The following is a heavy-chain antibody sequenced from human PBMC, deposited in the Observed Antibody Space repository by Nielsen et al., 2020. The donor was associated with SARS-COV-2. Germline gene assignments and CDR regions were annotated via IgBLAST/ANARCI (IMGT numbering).Heavy chain of an antibody. CDR1: GFTFSSYE. CDR2: ISSSGSTI. D-gene: IGHD3-10*01. Sequence: GESLKISCAASGFTFSSYEMNWVRQAPGKGLEWVSYISSSGSTIYYADSVKGRFTISRDNAKNSLYLQMNSLRAEDTAVYYCARDYYGSGSYYFYYYYGMDVWGQGTTVTVSS. J-gene: IGHJ6*02. V-gene: IGHV3-48*03. CDR3: ARDYYGSGSYYFYYYYGMDV.